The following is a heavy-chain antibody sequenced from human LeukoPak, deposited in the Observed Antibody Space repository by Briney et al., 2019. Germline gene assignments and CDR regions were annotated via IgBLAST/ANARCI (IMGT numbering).Heavy chain of an antibody. V-gene: IGHV3-23*01. J-gene: IGHJ4*02. D-gene: IGHD3-22*01. Sequence: PGGSLRLSCAASGFTFSSSAMSWVRQAPGKGLEWVSAIGGSGTSTFYADSVKGRCTISRDNSKNTLYLQMNSLRAEDTAVYYCAKAEEAMIAFWGQGTLVTVSS. CDR2: IGGSGTST. CDR3: AKAEEAMIAF. CDR1: GFTFSSSA.